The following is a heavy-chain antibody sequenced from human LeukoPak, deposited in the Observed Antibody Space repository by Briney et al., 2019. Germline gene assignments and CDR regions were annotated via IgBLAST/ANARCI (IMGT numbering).Heavy chain of an antibody. CDR3: ARRIGRHFDY. CDR2: IYYGGST. D-gene: IGHD2-15*01. J-gene: IGHJ4*02. CDR1: GGSISSYY. Sequence: SETLSLTCTVSGGSISSYYWSWIRQPPGKGLEWIGYIYYGGSTNYNPSLKSRVTISVDTSKNQFSLKLSSVTAADTAVYYCARRIGRHFDYWGQGTLVTVSS. V-gene: IGHV4-59*01.